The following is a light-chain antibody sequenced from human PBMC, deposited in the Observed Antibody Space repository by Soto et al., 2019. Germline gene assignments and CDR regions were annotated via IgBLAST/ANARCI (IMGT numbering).Light chain of an antibody. CDR1: QSVLYTSMNKNS. CDR3: QQYYSTPFT. J-gene: IGKJ3*01. Sequence: DIVMTQSPDSLAVSLGERATINCKSSQSVLYTSMNKNSLAWYQQKPGQPPKLLIYWASTRESGVPDRFSGSGSGTDFPLTISSLQAEDVAVYYCQQYYSTPFTFGPGTKVDI. CDR2: WAS. V-gene: IGKV4-1*01.